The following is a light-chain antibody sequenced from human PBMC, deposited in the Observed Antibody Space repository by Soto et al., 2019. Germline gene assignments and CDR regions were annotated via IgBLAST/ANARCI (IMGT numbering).Light chain of an antibody. CDR3: QQYNRFPYT. Sequence: DIQMTQSPSTLSASVGDRVTITCRASQSISSWLAWYQQKPGKAPNLLIYKASHLESGVPSRFSGSGSGTKFTLNISSLQPDDFATYYCQQYNRFPYTFGQGTKLEIK. CDR1: QSISSW. V-gene: IGKV1-5*03. CDR2: KAS. J-gene: IGKJ2*01.